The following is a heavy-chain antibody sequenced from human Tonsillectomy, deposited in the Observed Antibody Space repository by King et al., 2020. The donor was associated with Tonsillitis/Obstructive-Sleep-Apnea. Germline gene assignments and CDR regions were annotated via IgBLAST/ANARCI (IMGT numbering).Heavy chain of an antibody. J-gene: IGHJ3*02. V-gene: IGHV3-23*04. CDR3: AQSGYDFWSGYYAFDI. D-gene: IGHD3-3*01. CDR1: GFTFSSYA. CDR2: ISGSGGST. Sequence: VQLVESGGGVVQPGGSLRLSCAASGFTFSSYAMSWVRQAPGKGREWVSAISGSGGSTYYADSVKGRFTISRDNSKNTRYLQMNSLRAEDTAVYYCAQSGYDFWSGYYAFDIWGQGTMVTVSS.